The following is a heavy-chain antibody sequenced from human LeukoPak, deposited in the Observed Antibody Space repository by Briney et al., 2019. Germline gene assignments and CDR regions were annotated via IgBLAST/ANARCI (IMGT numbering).Heavy chain of an antibody. J-gene: IGHJ1*01. Sequence: SETLSLTCTVSGGSISGYFRSWIRQPAGKGLEWIGRIYATGTTNYNPSLKSRVTMSVDTSKNQFSLNLTSVTAADTAVYYCAREGGGSNRCLDWGQGTLVTVSS. V-gene: IGHV4-4*07. CDR2: IYATGTT. CDR3: AREGGGSNRCLD. CDR1: GGSISGYF. D-gene: IGHD3-16*02.